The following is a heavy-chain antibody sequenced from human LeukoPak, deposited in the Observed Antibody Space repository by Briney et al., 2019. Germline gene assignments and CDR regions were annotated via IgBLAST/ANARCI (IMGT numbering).Heavy chain of an antibody. CDR3: ATAPNVYYYDY. V-gene: IGHV4-59*08. CDR1: CDSIRSNY. D-gene: IGHD2-8*01. Sequence: SETLSLTCAVSCDSIRSNYWSWVRQSPGKGLEWIGYIYHTGSTNYNPSLKSRVTMSIDLSKNQFSLRLNSVTAADTAVYYCATAPNVYYYDYWGQGALVTVSS. CDR2: IYHTGST. J-gene: IGHJ4*02.